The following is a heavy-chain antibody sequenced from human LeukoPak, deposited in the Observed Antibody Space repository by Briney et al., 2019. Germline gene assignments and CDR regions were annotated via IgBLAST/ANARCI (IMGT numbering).Heavy chain of an antibody. CDR3: ARDRGTYYYGSGSPRRGDNWFDP. V-gene: IGHV1-2*02. CDR2: INPNSGGT. Sequence: GASVKVSCKASGYTFTGYYMHWVRQAPGQGLEWMGWINPNSGGTNYAQKFQGRVTMTRDTSISTAYMELSRLRSDDTAVYYCARDRGTYYYGSGSPRRGDNWFDPWGQGTLVTVSS. J-gene: IGHJ5*02. CDR1: GYTFTGYY. D-gene: IGHD3-10*01.